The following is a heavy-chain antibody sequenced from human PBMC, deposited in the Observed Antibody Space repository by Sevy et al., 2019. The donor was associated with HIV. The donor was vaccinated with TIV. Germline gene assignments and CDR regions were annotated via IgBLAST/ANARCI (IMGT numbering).Heavy chain of an antibody. CDR1: GDSVIGGNYY. V-gene: IGHV4-61*01. J-gene: IGHJ4*02. CDR3: ARGIFDY. Sequence: SETLSLTCTVSGDSVIGGNYYWSWIRQPPGKGLEWIGYIYYSGSTNYNPSLKSRVTISIDTSKNQFSLRLTSVTAADTAVYYCARGIFDYWGQGTLVTVSS. CDR2: IYYSGST.